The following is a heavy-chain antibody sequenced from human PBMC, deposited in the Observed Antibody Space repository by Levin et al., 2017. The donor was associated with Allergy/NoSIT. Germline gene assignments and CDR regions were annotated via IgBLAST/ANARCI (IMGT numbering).Heavy chain of an antibody. CDR2: ISTDTGNR. J-gene: IGHJ5*02. Sequence: GESLKISCKASGYTFRNYGISWVRQAPGRGLEWLGWISTDTGNRHYAQNLQGRVTMTTDTSTDTAHLELRSLRSDDTAIYYCARLVVGAKGWFAPWGQGTPSPSPQ. V-gene: IGHV1-18*01. D-gene: IGHD2-21*01. CDR3: ARLVVGAKGWFAP. CDR1: GYTFRNYG.